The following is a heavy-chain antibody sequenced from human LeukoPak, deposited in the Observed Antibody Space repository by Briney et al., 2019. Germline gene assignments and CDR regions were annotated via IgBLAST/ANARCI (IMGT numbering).Heavy chain of an antibody. CDR3: AKEFSGDYEFDY. J-gene: IGHJ4*02. D-gene: IGHD4-17*01. CDR2: ISVSGTTT. V-gene: IGHV3-23*01. CDR1: GFTFTNHG. Sequence: GGSLRLSCAASGFTFTNHGMTWVRQAPGKGLEWVAVISVSGTTTYYADSVKGRFTISRDNSKSTLFLQMNSLRVEDTAVYYCAKEFSGDYEFDYWGQGTLVTVSS.